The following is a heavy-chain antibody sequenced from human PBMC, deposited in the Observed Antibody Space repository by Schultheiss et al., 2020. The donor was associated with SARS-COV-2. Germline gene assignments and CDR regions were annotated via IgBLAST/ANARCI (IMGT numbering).Heavy chain of an antibody. CDR2: ISYDGSNK. CDR3: ARGSGHNYLDAFDI. Sequence: GGSLRLSCAASGFTFSSYGMHWVRQAPGKGLEWVAVISYDGSNKYYADSVKGRFTISRDNSKNTLYLQMNTLRAEDTAVYYCARGSGHNYLDAFDIWGQGTMVTVSS. V-gene: IGHV3-33*05. D-gene: IGHD5-24*01. J-gene: IGHJ3*02. CDR1: GFTFSSYG.